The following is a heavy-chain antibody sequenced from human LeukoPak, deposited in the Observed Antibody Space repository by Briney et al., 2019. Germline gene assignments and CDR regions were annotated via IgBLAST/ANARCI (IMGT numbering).Heavy chain of an antibody. D-gene: IGHD1-26*01. CDR1: GFTFSSFA. Sequence: GGSLRLSCAASGFTFSSFAMHWVRQAPGKGLEWLAVISYDGSNDYYAGSLKGRFTMSRDNSRNTLYLQIKSLRPDDTAVYYCARDAGGAFFWYFDLWGRGTLVTVSS. CDR3: ARDAGGAFFWYFDL. J-gene: IGHJ2*01. CDR2: ISYDGSND. V-gene: IGHV3-30-3*01.